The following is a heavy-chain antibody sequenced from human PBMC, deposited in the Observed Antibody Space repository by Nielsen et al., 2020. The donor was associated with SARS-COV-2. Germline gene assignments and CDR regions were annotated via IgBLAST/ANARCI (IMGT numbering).Heavy chain of an antibody. J-gene: IGHJ4*02. CDR2: INPSGGST. Sequence: ASVKVSCKASGYTFTSYYMHWVRQAPGQGLEWMGIINPSGGSTSYAQKFQGRVTMTRDTSISTAYMELSRLRSDDTAVYYCASDRTTMVRGVNLGIMGYWGQGTLVTVSS. CDR1: GYTFTSYY. CDR3: ASDRTTMVRGVNLGIMGY. D-gene: IGHD3-10*01. V-gene: IGHV1-46*01.